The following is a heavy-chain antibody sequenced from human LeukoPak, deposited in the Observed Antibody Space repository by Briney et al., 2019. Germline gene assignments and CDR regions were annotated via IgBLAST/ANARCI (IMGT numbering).Heavy chain of an antibody. D-gene: IGHD3-3*01. V-gene: IGHV4-59*01. J-gene: IGHJ6*02. CDR1: GGSISSYY. CDR2: IYYSGST. CDR3: ARVKAFWSGYYQSWGMDV. Sequence: MSSETLSLTCTVSGGSISSYYWSWIRQPPGKGLEWIGYIYYSGSTNYNPSLKSRVTISVDTSKNQFSLKLSSVTAADTAVYYCARVKAFWSGYYQSWGMDVWGQGTTVTVSS.